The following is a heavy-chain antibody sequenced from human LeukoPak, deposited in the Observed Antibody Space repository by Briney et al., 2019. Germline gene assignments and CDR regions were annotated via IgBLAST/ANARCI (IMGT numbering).Heavy chain of an antibody. J-gene: IGHJ4*02. V-gene: IGHV3-30*04. CDR3: ARDREDGYFDY. Sequence: GGSLRLSCAASGFTFSSYAMHWVRQAPGKGLEWVAVISYDGSNKYYADSVKGRFTISRDNSKNTLYLQMNSLRAEDTAVYYCARDREDGYFDYWGQGTLVTVSS. CDR2: ISYDGSNK. CDR1: GFTFSSYA. D-gene: IGHD5-24*01.